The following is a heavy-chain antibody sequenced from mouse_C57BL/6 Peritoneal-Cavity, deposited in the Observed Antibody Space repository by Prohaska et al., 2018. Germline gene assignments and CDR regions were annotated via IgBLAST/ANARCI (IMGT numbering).Heavy chain of an antibody. J-gene: IGHJ2*01. D-gene: IGHD3-2*02. V-gene: IGHV1-4*01. CDR2: INPSSGYT. CDR1: GYTFTSYT. Sequence: KMSCKASGYTFTSYTMHWVKQRPGQGLEWIGYINPSSGYTKYNQKFKDKATLTADKSSSTAYMQLSSLTSEDSAVYYCAVDSSGFDYWGQATTLTVSS. CDR3: AVDSSGFDY.